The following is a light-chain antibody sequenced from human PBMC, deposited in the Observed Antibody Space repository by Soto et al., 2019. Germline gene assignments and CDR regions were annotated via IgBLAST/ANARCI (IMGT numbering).Light chain of an antibody. J-gene: IGKJ5*01. CDR3: QQLNSFPIT. CDR2: AAS. V-gene: IGKV1-9*01. CDR1: QAISSY. Sequence: DIHLTQAPSFLSSSSGDRVSITFLASQAISSYLAWYQQKPGRAPKLLIYAASTLQSGVPSRFSGSGSGTEFTLTITSLQPEDFATYYCQQLNSFPITFGQGTRLEI.